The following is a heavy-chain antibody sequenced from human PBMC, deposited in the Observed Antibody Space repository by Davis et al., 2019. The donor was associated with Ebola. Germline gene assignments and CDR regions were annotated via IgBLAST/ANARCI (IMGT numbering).Heavy chain of an antibody. D-gene: IGHD5-18*01. J-gene: IGHJ6*02. CDR2: ISDDGSNK. V-gene: IGHV3-30-3*01. Sequence: PGGSLRLSCAASGFTFSSYVMHWVRQAPGKGLEWVAVISDDGSNKYYADSVKGRFTISRDNSKNTLYLQMNSLRAEDTAVYYCARELWGSSRDYYYYGMDVWGQGTTVTVSS. CDR3: ARELWGSSRDYYYYGMDV. CDR1: GFTFSSYV.